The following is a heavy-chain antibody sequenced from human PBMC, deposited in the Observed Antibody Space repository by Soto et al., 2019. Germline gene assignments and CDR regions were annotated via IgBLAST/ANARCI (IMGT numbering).Heavy chain of an antibody. J-gene: IGHJ6*02. Sequence: QVQLVQSGAEVKKPGASVKVSCKASGYTFTSYGISWVRQAPGQGLEWMGWISAYNGNTNYAQKLQGRVTMTTDTTTSTAYMELRSLSSDDTAVYYWARDRGAYGMDVWGQGTTVTVSS. V-gene: IGHV1-18*01. CDR2: ISAYNGNT. CDR1: GYTFTSYG. CDR3: ARDRGAYGMDV.